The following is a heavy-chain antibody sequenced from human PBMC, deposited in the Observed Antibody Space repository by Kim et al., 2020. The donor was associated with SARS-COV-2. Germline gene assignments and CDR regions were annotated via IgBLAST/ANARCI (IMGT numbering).Heavy chain of an antibody. Sequence: SETLSLTCTVSGGSISSGCYYWSWIRQHPGKGLEWIGYIYYSGSTYYNPSLKSRVTISVDTSKNQFSLKLSSVTAADTAVYYCARASSSWYWFDYWGQGTLVTVSS. CDR3: ARASSSWYWFDY. CDR2: IYYSGST. V-gene: IGHV4-31*03. J-gene: IGHJ4*02. D-gene: IGHD6-13*01. CDR1: GGSISSGCYY.